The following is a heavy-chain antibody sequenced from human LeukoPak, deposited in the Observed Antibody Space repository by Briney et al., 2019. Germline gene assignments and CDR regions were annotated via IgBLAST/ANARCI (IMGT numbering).Heavy chain of an antibody. CDR1: GYTFTGYY. CDR3: ARDQTLYYYDSSGYSYYFDY. Sequence: ASVKVSCKASGYTFTGYYMHWVRQAPGQGLEWMGWINPNSGGTNYAQKFQGRVTMTRDTSISTAYMELSRLRSDDTAVYYCARDQTLYYYDSSGYSYYFDYWGQGTLVTVSS. D-gene: IGHD3-22*01. V-gene: IGHV1-2*02. J-gene: IGHJ4*02. CDR2: INPNSGGT.